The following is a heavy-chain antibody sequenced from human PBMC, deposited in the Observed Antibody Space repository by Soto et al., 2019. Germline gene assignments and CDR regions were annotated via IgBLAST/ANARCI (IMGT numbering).Heavy chain of an antibody. CDR3: ARSPRSSPYFDY. Sequence: LGECLKISCRCSGYTFSNFWIAWVRHLPGKGLEWMGIIYPGDHETRYSPSFHGKVTISADKSINTAYLQWSSLEASDSAFYYCARSPRSSPYFDYWGQGALVTVSS. J-gene: IGHJ4*02. D-gene: IGHD6-13*01. V-gene: IGHV5-51*01. CDR1: GYTFSNFW. CDR2: IYPGDHET.